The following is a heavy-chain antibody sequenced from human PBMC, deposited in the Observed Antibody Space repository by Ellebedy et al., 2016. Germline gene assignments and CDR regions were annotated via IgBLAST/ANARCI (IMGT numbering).Heavy chain of an antibody. D-gene: IGHD6-19*01. CDR1: GDSVTSNTYC. J-gene: IGHJ4*02. Sequence: SETLSLTCTVSGDSVTSNTYCWGWFRQPPGKGLEWIGNFCYRGGTSYNPSLSSRVTISVDTSENQISLKVTSIIAADTAVYYCARCEGAVAATFVDYWGQGTLVTVSS. V-gene: IGHV4-39*01. CDR3: ARCEGAVAATFVDY. CDR2: FCYRGGT.